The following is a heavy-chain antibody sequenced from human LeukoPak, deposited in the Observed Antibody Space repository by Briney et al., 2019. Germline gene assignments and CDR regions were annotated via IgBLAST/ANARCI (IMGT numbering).Heavy chain of an antibody. Sequence: GASVKVSCKASGYTFTGYYMHWVRQAPGQGLEWMGWINPNSGGTNYAQKFQGRVTMTRDTSISTAYMELSRLRSDDTAVYYCARDGIAAAGQSDYWGQGTLSPSPQ. CDR2: INPNSGGT. CDR1: GYTFTGYY. J-gene: IGHJ4*02. CDR3: ARDGIAAAGQSDY. V-gene: IGHV1-2*02. D-gene: IGHD6-13*01.